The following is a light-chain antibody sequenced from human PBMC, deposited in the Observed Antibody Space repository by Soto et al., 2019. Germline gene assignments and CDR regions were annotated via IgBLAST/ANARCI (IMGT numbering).Light chain of an antibody. Sequence: QSVLTQPASVSGSPGQSITISCAGTSSDVGGYDYVSWYQQHPGKAPKLIIYDVSNRPSGVSNRFSGSKSGNTASLTISGLQAEDEGDYYCTSYTRSDIGVFGGGTQLTVL. CDR3: TSYTRSDIGV. J-gene: IGLJ2*01. CDR2: DVS. CDR1: SSDVGGYDY. V-gene: IGLV2-14*01.